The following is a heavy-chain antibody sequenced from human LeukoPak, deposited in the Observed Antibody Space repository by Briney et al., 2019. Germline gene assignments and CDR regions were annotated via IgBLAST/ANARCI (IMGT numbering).Heavy chain of an antibody. CDR2: IKQDGSEK. Sequence: PGGSLRLSCAASGFTFSSYWMSWVRQAPGKGLEWVANIKQDGSEKYYVDSVKGRFTISRDNAKNSLYLQMNSLRAEDTAVYYCAIELTGDPGWFDPWGQGTLVTVSS. CDR3: AIELTGDPGWFDP. CDR1: GFTFSSYW. V-gene: IGHV3-7*01. J-gene: IGHJ5*02. D-gene: IGHD7-27*01.